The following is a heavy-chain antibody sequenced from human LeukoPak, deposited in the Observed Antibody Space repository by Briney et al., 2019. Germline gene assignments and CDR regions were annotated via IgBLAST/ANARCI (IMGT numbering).Heavy chain of an antibody. CDR3: ARLGSRITIFGVVPPDV. J-gene: IGHJ6*04. Sequence: SETLSLTCTVSGGSISSYYWSWIRQPPGKGLEWIGYIYYSGSTNYNPSLKSRVTISVDTSKNQFSLKLSSVTAADTAVYYCARLGSRITIFGVVPPDVWGKGTTVTVSS. V-gene: IGHV4-59*01. CDR1: GGSISSYY. CDR2: IYYSGST. D-gene: IGHD3-3*01.